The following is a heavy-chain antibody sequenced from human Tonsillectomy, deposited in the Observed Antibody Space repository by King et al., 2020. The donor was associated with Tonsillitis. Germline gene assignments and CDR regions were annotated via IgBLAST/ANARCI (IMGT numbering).Heavy chain of an antibody. V-gene: IGHV1-69*01. CDR1: GGTFSKFA. CDR2: IIPIFGTA. CDR3: AGGGPLSNIFDI. J-gene: IGHJ3*02. Sequence: QLVQSGAEVKKPGSSVKVSCKASGGTFSKFAISWVRQAPGQGLEWMGGIIPIFGTANYAQRFQDRVTITADESTSTAYMELSSLRSEDTAVYYCAGGGPLSNIFDIWGQGTMVTVSS. D-gene: IGHD3-16*02.